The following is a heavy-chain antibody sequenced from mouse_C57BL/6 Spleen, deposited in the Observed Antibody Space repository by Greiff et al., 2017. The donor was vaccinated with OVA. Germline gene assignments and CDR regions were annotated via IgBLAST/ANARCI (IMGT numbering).Heavy chain of an antibody. CDR2: IYPRSGNT. CDR3: ARGDDYVAMDY. Sequence: VQLQQSGAELARPGASVKLSCKASGYTFTSYGISWVKQRTGQGLEWIGEIYPRSGNTYYNEKFKGKATLTADKSSSTAYMELRSLTSEDAAVYFCARGDDYVAMDYWGQGTSVTVSS. V-gene: IGHV1-81*01. CDR1: GYTFTSYG. J-gene: IGHJ4*01.